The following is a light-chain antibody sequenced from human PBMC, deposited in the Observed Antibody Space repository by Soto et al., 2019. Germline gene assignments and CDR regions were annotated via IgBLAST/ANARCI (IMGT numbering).Light chain of an antibody. CDR2: EVV. CDR3: KSYAGSNTYV. V-gene: IGLV2-11*01. J-gene: IGLJ1*01. Sequence: QSVLSQPRSVSGSPGQSVTISCTGSKSDVGTYNYVSWYQHHPGKAPRLIIYEVVQRPSGVPDRFSGSKSGNTASLTVSGLQAADEADYFCKSYAGSNTYVFGSGTKVTVL. CDR1: KSDVGTYNY.